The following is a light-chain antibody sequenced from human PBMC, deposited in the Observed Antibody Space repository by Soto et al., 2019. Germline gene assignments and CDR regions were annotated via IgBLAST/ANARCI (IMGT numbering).Light chain of an antibody. CDR3: CLYTASYSV. Sequence: QSALTQPRSVSGSPGQSVAISCTATSSDVGGFDFVSWYQQHPGKAPKLVIYDVSKRPSGVPDRFSGSRSGDTASLTSSGLQAEDEADYYCCLYTASYSVFGGGTKLTVL. V-gene: IGLV2-11*01. CDR2: DVS. J-gene: IGLJ3*02. CDR1: SSDVGGFDF.